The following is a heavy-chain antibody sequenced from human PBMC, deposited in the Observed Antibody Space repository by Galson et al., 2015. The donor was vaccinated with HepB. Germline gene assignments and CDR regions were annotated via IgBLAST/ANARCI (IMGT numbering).Heavy chain of an antibody. CDR3: AREDSGSYGPGGY. V-gene: IGHV3-30-3*01. CDR2: ISYDGSNK. Sequence: SLRLSCAASGFTFSSYAMHWVRQAPGKGLEWVAVISYDGSNKYYADSVKGRFTISRDNSKNTLYLQMNSLRAEDTAVYYCAREDSGSYGPGGYWGQGTLFTVAS. D-gene: IGHD3-10*01. J-gene: IGHJ1*01. CDR1: GFTFSSYA.